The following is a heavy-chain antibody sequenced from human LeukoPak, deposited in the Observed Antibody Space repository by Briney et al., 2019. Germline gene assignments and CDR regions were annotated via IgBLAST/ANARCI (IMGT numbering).Heavy chain of an antibody. Sequence: GGSLRLSCAASGFTLSSYWMSWVRQAPGKGLEWVANIKQDGSEKYYVDSVKGRFTISRDNAKNSLYLQMNSLRAEDTAVYYCARVSYDFWSGYWHFDYWGQGTLVTVSS. CDR3: ARVSYDFWSGYWHFDY. D-gene: IGHD3-3*01. V-gene: IGHV3-7*01. CDR2: IKQDGSEK. J-gene: IGHJ4*02. CDR1: GFTLSSYW.